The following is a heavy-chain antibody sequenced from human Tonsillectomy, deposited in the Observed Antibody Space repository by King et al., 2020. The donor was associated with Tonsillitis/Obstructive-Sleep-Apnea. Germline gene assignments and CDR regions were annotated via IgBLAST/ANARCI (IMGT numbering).Heavy chain of an antibody. Sequence: VQLVESGGGVVQPGRSLRLSCAASGFTFSSYGMHWVRQAPGKGLEWVAVIWYDGSNKYYADSVKGRFTISRDNSKNTLYLQMNSLRAEDTAVYYCARSHIVVVPAAPRAAFDIWGQGTMVTVSS. J-gene: IGHJ3*02. CDR1: GFTFSSYG. CDR3: ARSHIVVVPAAPRAAFDI. V-gene: IGHV3-33*01. D-gene: IGHD2-2*01. CDR2: IWYDGSNK.